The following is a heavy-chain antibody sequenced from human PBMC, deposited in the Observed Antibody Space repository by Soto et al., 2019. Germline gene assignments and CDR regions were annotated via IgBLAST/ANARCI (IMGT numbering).Heavy chain of an antibody. CDR3: ARGGRRSPGMDV. J-gene: IGHJ6*02. Sequence: SETLSLTCTVSGGSIGGGGDYWSWIRQHPGKGLEWIEYIYYSGSANYNPSLKSRVTISDDTSTNQIFLTLTSVTAADTAVYYCARGGRRSPGMDVWGQGTTVTVSS. V-gene: IGHV4-61*08. CDR2: IYYSGSA. CDR1: GGSIGGGGDY.